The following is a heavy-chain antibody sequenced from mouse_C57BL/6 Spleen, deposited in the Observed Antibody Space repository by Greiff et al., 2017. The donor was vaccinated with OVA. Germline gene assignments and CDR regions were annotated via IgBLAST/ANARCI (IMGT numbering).Heavy chain of an antibody. D-gene: IGHD2-5*01. CDR2: IDPSDSET. CDR3: ARDYYSSNYYAMDY. Sequence: QVQLQQPGAELVRPGSSVKLSCKASGYTFTSYWMHWVKQRPIQGLDWIGNIDPSDSETHSNQKFKDKATLTVDKSSSTAYMQLSSLTSEDSAVYYCARDYYSSNYYAMDYWGQGTSVTVSS. V-gene: IGHV1-52*01. J-gene: IGHJ4*01. CDR1: GYTFTSYW.